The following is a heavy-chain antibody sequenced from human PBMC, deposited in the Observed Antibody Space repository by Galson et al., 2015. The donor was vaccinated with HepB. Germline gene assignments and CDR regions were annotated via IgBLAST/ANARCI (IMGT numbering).Heavy chain of an antibody. V-gene: IGHV3-7*03. CDR1: GFTFSSFW. D-gene: IGHD2/OR15-2a*01. J-gene: IGHJ4*02. Sequence: SLRLSCAASGFTFSSFWMSWVRQAPGRGLEWVANINEDGSEKYYVDSVRGRFTIARDNAKNSLYLQINSLRADDTAVYFCARAGNIATVDYWGQGTLVTVSS. CDR3: ARAGNIATVDY. CDR2: INEDGSEK.